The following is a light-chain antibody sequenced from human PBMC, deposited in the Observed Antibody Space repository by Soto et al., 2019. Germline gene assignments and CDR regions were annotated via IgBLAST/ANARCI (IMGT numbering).Light chain of an antibody. Sequence: QSVLTQPPSVSGAPGQRVTISCTGSSSNIGAGYEVHWYQQLPGTAPKLLIYGNSNRPSGVPDRFSGSKSGTSASLAITGLQAEDEADYYCQSYDNSLSGMVFGGGTKLTVL. CDR3: QSYDNSLSGMV. CDR2: GNS. CDR1: SSNIGAGYE. V-gene: IGLV1-40*01. J-gene: IGLJ2*01.